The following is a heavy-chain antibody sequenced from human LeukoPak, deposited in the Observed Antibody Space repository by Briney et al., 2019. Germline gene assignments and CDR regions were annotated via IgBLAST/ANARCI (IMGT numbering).Heavy chain of an antibody. CDR2: IIPMFGTT. CDR3: ARATAKGNYYHGMDV. J-gene: IGHJ6*04. V-gene: IGHV1-69*06. D-gene: IGHD2-21*02. Sequence: SVKVSRKASGGTLWSYAMSWVRQTPGQGLEWMGGIIPMFGTTNYAQKFQGRVTIGADTSTNTAYVEVRGLRSEDTAVYYCARATAKGNYYHGMDVWGKGTTVSVSS. CDR1: GGTLWSYA.